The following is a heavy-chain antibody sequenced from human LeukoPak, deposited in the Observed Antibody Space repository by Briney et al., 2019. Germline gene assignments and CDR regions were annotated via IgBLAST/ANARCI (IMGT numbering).Heavy chain of an antibody. CDR2: INQDGSEE. V-gene: IGHV3-7*01. CDR3: VRDGGVSGYDLLDY. J-gene: IGHJ4*02. Sequence: GVLRLSCAASGFTSSIYWMTCVRQAPGRGLECGSHINQDGSEEHYMDSVKARFTISRDNAKNSLSLQMNSLRAEDTAVYYCVRDGGVSGYDLLDYWGQGTLVTVSS. D-gene: IGHD5-12*01. CDR1: GFTSSIYW.